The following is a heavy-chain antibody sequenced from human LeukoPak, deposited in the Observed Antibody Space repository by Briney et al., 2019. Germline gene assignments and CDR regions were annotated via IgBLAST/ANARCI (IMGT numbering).Heavy chain of an antibody. CDR2: KSYDGSNK. CDR1: GFTFSSYA. Sequence: PGRSLRLSCAASGFTFSSYAMHWVRQAPGKGLEWVAVKSYDGSNKYYADSVKGRFTISRDNSKNTLYLQMNSLRAEDTAVYYCARVSGGSYYRDPAFDIWGQGTMVTVSS. J-gene: IGHJ3*02. D-gene: IGHD1-26*01. CDR3: ARVSGGSYYRDPAFDI. V-gene: IGHV3-30-3*01.